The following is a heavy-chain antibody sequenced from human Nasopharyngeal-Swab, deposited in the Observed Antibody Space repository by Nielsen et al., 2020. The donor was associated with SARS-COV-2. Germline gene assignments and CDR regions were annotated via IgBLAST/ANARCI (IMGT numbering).Heavy chain of an antibody. CDR2: ISSSSSDI. CDR3: ARGYCSSGSCYAKHYGMDV. V-gene: IGHV3-21*01. Sequence: GESLKISCVDSGFRDYSMNWVRHAPGKGLEWVSSISSSSSDIYYSDSGKGRFTISRDSAKNSLYLQMNNLRAEDTAVYYCARGYCSSGSCYAKHYGMDVWGQGTTVTVSS. J-gene: IGHJ6*02. D-gene: IGHD2-15*01. CDR1: GFRDYS.